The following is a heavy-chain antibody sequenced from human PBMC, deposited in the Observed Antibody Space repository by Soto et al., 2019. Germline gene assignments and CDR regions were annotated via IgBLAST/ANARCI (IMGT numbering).Heavy chain of an antibody. CDR2: ISYDGNYI. CDR3: AKGILSATIGPYAMDV. J-gene: IGHJ6*02. D-gene: IGHD3-16*01. V-gene: IGHV3-30*18. CDR1: GFDFSSYA. Sequence: GGSLRLSCEASGFDFSSYAMHWVRQAPGKGLEWVGVISYDGNYIYYADSVKGRFTISRDNSKNTLYVQVNSLRPEDTAVYYCAKGILSATIGPYAMDVWGQGTTVTVSS.